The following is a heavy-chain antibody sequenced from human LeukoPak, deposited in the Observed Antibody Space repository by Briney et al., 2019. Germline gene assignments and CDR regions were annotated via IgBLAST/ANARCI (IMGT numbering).Heavy chain of an antibody. D-gene: IGHD4-11*01. Sequence: TGGSLRLSCAASGFTVSSNYMSWVRQAPGKGLEWVSVIYSGGSTYYADSVKGRFTISRDNSKNTLYLQMNSLRAEDTAVYYCAKPSTVTQEYGMDVWGQGTTVTVSS. CDR1: GFTVSSNY. CDR3: AKPSTVTQEYGMDV. CDR2: IYSGGST. J-gene: IGHJ6*02. V-gene: IGHV3-66*04.